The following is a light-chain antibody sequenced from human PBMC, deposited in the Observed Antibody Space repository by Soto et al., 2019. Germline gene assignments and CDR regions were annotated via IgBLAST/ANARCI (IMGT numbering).Light chain of an antibody. Sequence: DIHMTQAPSTLSASVGDRVTITCRASQSISIWLAWYQQKPGRDPNLWLYGTSSLESGVPSSFSGSGSGTAFALTFASLQPDDFQTYYYEDYYDNAWTFGQGTKVEIK. J-gene: IGKJ1*01. CDR2: GTS. V-gene: IGKV1-5*03. CDR3: EDYYDNAWT. CDR1: QSISIW.